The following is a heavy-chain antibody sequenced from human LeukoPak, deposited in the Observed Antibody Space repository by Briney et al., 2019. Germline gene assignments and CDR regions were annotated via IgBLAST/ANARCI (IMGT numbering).Heavy chain of an antibody. D-gene: IGHD3-22*01. J-gene: IGHJ5*02. CDR3: ARTYYYDSGGYDT. CDR2: INHSGST. Sequence: SETLSLTCAVYGGSFSGYYWSWIRQPPGKGLEWIGEINHSGSTNYNPSLKSRVTISVDTSKNQFSLNLSSVTAADTAVYYCARTYYYDSGGYDTWGQGTLVTVSS. CDR1: GGSFSGYY. V-gene: IGHV4-34*01.